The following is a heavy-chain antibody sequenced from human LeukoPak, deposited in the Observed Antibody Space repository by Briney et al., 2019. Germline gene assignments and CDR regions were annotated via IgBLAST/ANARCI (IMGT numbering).Heavy chain of an antibody. V-gene: IGHV3-74*01. J-gene: IGHJ4*02. CDR3: ATSRRVGATIQSYYFDY. CDR2: INSDGSST. D-gene: IGHD1-26*01. Sequence: GGSLRLSCAASGFTFSSYWMHWVRQAPGKGLVWVSRINSDGSSTSYADSVKGRFTISRDNSKNTLYLQMNSLRAEDTAVYYCATSRRVGATIQSYYFDYWGQGTLVTVSS. CDR1: GFTFSSYW.